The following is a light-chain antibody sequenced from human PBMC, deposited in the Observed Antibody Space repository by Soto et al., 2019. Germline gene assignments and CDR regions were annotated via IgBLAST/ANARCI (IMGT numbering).Light chain of an antibody. CDR2: EVS. CDR3: SSYTDTGTLV. Sequence: QSVLTQPASVSGSPGQPITISCTGTTSDVGGYVSWYQQHPGKAPKLIIYEVSNRPSGVSNRFSGSKSGNTASLTISGLQAEDEAGYYCSSYTDTGTLVFGSGTKLTVL. V-gene: IGLV2-14*01. J-gene: IGLJ1*01. CDR1: TSDVGGY.